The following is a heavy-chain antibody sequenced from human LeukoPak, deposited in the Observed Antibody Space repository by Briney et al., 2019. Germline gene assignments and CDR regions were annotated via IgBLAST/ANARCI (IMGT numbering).Heavy chain of an antibody. CDR2: ISSSSSYI. Sequence: PGGSLRLSCAASGFTFSSYSMNWVRQAPGKGLEWVSSISSSSSYIYYADSVKGRFTISRDNSKNTLYLQMNSLRAEDTAVYYCAKDPPGDYDYVWGYMDVWGKGTTVTISS. D-gene: IGHD3-16*01. J-gene: IGHJ6*03. CDR3: AKDPPGDYDYVWGYMDV. V-gene: IGHV3-21*01. CDR1: GFTFSSYS.